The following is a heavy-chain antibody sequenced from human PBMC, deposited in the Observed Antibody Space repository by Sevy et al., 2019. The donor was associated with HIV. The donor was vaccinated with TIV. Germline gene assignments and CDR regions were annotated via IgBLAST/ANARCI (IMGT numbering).Heavy chain of an antibody. J-gene: IGHJ4*02. Sequence: GGSLRLSCSASGFTFSTYAMHWVRQAPGKGLEYVSAISSPGTSKYYADSVKGRFTISRDNSKNTMSLQMSSLRTEDTAVYYCVKDGGYDISGYYFDYWGQGTLVTVSS. CDR3: VKDGGYDISGYYFDY. D-gene: IGHD3-22*01. V-gene: IGHV3-64D*06. CDR2: ISSPGTSK. CDR1: GFTFSTYA.